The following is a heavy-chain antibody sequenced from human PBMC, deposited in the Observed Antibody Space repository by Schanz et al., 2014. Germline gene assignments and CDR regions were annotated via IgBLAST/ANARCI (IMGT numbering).Heavy chain of an antibody. D-gene: IGHD1-26*01. CDR1: GITFSDYA. CDR2: INGDGSST. V-gene: IGHV3-23*04. Sequence: VHLVESGGGVVQPGGSLRLSCAASGITFSDYAMSWVRQAPGKGLEWVSRINGDGSSTLYADSVKGRFTTSRDNSKNTMYLQMNSLRAEDTAVYYCVKDLQRELLRDDHYYGMDVWGQGTTVTVSS. CDR3: VKDLQRELLRDDHYYGMDV. J-gene: IGHJ6*02.